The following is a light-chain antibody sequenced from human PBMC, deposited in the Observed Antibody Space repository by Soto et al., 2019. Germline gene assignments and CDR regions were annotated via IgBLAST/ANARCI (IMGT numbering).Light chain of an antibody. CDR2: DAS. CDR3: QQYDSFSMT. CDR1: QTISGW. Sequence: DIQMTQSPSTLSASVGDTVTITCRASQTISGWLAWYQQRPGKAPNLLIFDASTLESGVPSRFSGSGSGTTFTLTISSLQSDDFATYYCQQYDSFSMTFGQGTKVDIK. J-gene: IGKJ1*01. V-gene: IGKV1-5*01.